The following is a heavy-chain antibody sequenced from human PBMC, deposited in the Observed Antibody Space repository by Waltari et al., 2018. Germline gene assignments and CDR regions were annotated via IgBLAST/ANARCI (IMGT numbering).Heavy chain of an antibody. CDR2: VYISGTT. V-gene: IGHV4-39*07. Sequence: LQLQESGPGLVKASETLSLNCTLSDASTRYSRSFWGWIRQPPGKGLEWIGSVYISGTTSYNPSLKGRVTMSLETSKNQFSLKLKSVTAADTAVYYCARGGYYYDTLGDSWGQGTLVTVSS. J-gene: IGHJ5*01. CDR1: DASTRYSRSF. CDR3: ARGGYYYDTLGDS. D-gene: IGHD3-22*01.